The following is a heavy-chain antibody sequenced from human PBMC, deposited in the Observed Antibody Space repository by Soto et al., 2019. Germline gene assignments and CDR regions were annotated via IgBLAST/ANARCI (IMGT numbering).Heavy chain of an antibody. CDR2: IDPSDSYT. Sequence: PGESLKISCKGSGYSVTSYWISWVRQMPGKGLEWMGRIDPSDSYTNYSPSFQGHVTISADKSISTAYLQWSSLKASDTAMYYCARDRGSYYYYGMDVWGQGTTVTVSS. V-gene: IGHV5-10-1*01. CDR1: GYSVTSYW. D-gene: IGHD3-10*01. J-gene: IGHJ6*02. CDR3: ARDRGSYYYYGMDV.